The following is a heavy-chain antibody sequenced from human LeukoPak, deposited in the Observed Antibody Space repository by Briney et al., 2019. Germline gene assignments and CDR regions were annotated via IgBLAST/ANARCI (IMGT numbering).Heavy chain of an antibody. CDR1: GFTFTSYS. J-gene: IGHJ4*02. D-gene: IGHD3-3*01. CDR3: ARGPQAGEWLRF. CDR2: ISSASNTT. V-gene: IGHV3-48*04. Sequence: GGSLRLSCAASGFTFTSYSLNWVRQAPGKGLEWVSYISSASNTTRYADSVKGRFTISRDNAKNSLYLQMNSLRAEDTAVYYCARGPQAGEWLRFWGQGTLVTVSS.